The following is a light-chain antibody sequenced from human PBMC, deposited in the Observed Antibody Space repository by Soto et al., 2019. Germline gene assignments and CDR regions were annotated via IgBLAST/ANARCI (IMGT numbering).Light chain of an antibody. CDR1: QSISSW. Sequence: QMTLSLSPLSSSGGDRFTITCRASQSISSWLAWYQQRPGKAPRLLIYDASSWESGVPSRFSGSGSGTEFTLTISSLQPDDFAAYYCQQYNSYSWTFGQGTKVDIK. CDR3: QQYNSYSWT. CDR2: DAS. J-gene: IGKJ1*01. V-gene: IGKV1-5*01.